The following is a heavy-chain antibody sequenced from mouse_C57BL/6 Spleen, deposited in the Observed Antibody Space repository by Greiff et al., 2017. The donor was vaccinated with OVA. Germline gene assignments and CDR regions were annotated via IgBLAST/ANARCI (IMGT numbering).Heavy chain of an antibody. J-gene: IGHJ2*01. CDR3: AREGSNYGSSMYYFDY. V-gene: IGHV5-17*01. Sequence: EVMLVESGGGLVKPGGSLKLSCAASGFTFSDYGMHWVRQAPEKGLEWVAYISSGSSTIYYADTVKGRFTISRDNAKNTLFLQMTSLRSEDTAMYYCAREGSNYGSSMYYFDYWGQGTTLTVSS. CDR1: GFTFSDYG. D-gene: IGHD1-1*01. CDR2: ISSGSSTI.